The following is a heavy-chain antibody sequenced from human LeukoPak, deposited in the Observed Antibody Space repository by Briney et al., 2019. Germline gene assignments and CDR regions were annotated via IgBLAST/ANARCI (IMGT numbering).Heavy chain of an antibody. Sequence: PGGSLRLSCVASGFTFNIYPMHWVRQAPGTGLEWVALISNDGSNKYYADSVKGRFTISRDTSKNTLYLQMSSLRSDDTAVYYCARVNRGWFELHRNYYYYMDVWGKGTTVTISS. CDR2: ISNDGSNK. CDR3: ARVNRGWFELHRNYYYYMDV. V-gene: IGHV3-30*04. D-gene: IGHD6-19*01. CDR1: GFTFNIYP. J-gene: IGHJ6*03.